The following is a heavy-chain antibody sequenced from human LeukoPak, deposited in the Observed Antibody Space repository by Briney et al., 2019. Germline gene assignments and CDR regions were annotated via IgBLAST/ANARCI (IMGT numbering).Heavy chain of an antibody. CDR1: GFTFSSYW. CDR3: ARRGYTYGPESFDY. Sequence: GGSLRLSCAASGFTFSSYWMSWVRQAPGKGLEWVANINQDGSEKYYVDSVKGRFTISRDNAKNSLYLRMNSLRAEDTAVYYCARRGYTYGPESFDYWGQGTLVTVSS. V-gene: IGHV3-7*01. CDR2: INQDGSEK. J-gene: IGHJ4*02. D-gene: IGHD5-18*01.